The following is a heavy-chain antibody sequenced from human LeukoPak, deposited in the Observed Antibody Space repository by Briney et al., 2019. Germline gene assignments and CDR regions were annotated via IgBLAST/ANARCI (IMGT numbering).Heavy chain of an antibody. V-gene: IGHV3-33*01. CDR1: GFTFSRYG. D-gene: IGHD2-2*01. Sequence: PGRSLRLSCAASGFTFSRYGMHWVRQAPGKXLEGVAVIWYDETNKYHADSVKGRFTISRDNSKNTLYLQMNSLRAEDTAVYYCARDYSTTWSYGMDVWGQGTTVTVSS. CDR2: IWYDETNK. CDR3: ARDYSTTWSYGMDV. J-gene: IGHJ6*02.